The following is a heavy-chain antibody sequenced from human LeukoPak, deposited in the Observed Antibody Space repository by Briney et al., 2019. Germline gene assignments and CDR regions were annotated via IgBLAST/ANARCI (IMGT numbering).Heavy chain of an antibody. Sequence: GGSLRLSCSASGFTFRSYALNWVRQAPGKGLEWVSAISVSGEITYYADSVKGRFTISRDNSKNTVYLQMNSLRAEDTALYYCAKGRDFYGSGSYFDYYYYMDVWGKGTTVTVSS. V-gene: IGHV3-23*01. D-gene: IGHD3-10*01. CDR1: GFTFRSYA. CDR2: ISVSGEIT. J-gene: IGHJ6*03. CDR3: AKGRDFYGSGSYFDYYYYMDV.